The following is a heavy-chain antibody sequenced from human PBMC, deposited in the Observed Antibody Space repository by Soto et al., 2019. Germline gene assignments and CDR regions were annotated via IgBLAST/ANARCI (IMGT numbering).Heavy chain of an antibody. J-gene: IGHJ4*02. Sequence: QVQLQESGPRLVKPSGPLSLTCVVSGGSISTTHSWRWVRQPPGKGLEWIAEIYHSGSTNYTPSLKRRVTISMDTSMNHFSLILNSVTAADTAFYFCARAFALHGLFYFDAWGQGTLVTVSS. D-gene: IGHD2-21*01. CDR1: GGSISTTHS. CDR3: ARAFALHGLFYFDA. CDR2: IYHSGST. V-gene: IGHV4-4*02.